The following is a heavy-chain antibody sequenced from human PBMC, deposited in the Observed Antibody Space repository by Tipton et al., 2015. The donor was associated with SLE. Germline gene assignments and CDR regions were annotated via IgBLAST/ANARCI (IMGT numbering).Heavy chain of an antibody. CDR3: ARLRLSAFDI. D-gene: IGHD2/OR15-2a*01. V-gene: IGHV4-59*11. CDR1: GGSISSHY. CDR2: IYYSGST. J-gene: IGHJ3*02. Sequence: TLSLTCTVSGGSISSHYWSWIRQPPGKGLEWIGYIYYSGSTNYNPSLKSRVTISVDTSKNQFSLKLSSATAADTAVYYCARLRLSAFDIWGQGTMVTVSS.